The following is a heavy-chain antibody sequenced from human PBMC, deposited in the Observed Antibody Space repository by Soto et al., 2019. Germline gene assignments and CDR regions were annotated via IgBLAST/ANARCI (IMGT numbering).Heavy chain of an antibody. Sequence: DVQLLESGGGLVQPGGSPRLSCAASGFTFSSYAMSWVHQAPGKGLEWVSGITDGGGSTFYADSLQGRFTISRDNSKNTLYLQMSSLTAEDTAIYYCAKVGLFRNGYMGVVRGDYWGQGTLVTVSA. CDR3: AKVGLFRNGYMGVVRGDY. V-gene: IGHV3-23*01. CDR2: ITDGGGST. J-gene: IGHJ4*02. D-gene: IGHD6-13*01. CDR1: GFTFSSYA.